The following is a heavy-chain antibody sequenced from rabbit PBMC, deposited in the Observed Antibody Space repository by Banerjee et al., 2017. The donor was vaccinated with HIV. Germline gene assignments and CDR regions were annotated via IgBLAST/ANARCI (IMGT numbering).Heavy chain of an antibody. Sequence: QEQLKESGGGLVQPGGSLKLSCNASGFDFSSYYMCWVRQAPGKGLEWIACINTSSGNTVYASWAKGRFTISKTSSTTVALQMTSLTAADTATYFCARGVNYGFDLWGPGTLVTVS. D-gene: IGHD6-1*01. CDR3: ARGVNYGFDL. J-gene: IGHJ4*01. V-gene: IGHV1S45*01. CDR1: GFDFSSYY. CDR2: INTSSGNT.